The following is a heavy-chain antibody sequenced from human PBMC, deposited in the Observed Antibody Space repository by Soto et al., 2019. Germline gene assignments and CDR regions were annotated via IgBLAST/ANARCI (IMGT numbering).Heavy chain of an antibody. CDR2: ISAYNGNT. J-gene: IGHJ5*02. V-gene: IGHV1-18*01. CDR1: GYTFTSYG. D-gene: IGHD2-15*01. Sequence: ASVKVSCKASGYTFTSYGISWVRQAPGQGLEWMGWISAYNGNTNYAQKLQGRVTMTTDTSTSTAYMELRSLRSDDTAVYYCARDPWIYIVVAPTNWFDPWGQGTLVTVSS. CDR3: ARDPWIYIVVAPTNWFDP.